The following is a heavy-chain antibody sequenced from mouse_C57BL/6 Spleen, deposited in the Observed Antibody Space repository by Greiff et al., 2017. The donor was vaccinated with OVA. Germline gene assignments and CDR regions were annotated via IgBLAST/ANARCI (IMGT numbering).Heavy chain of an antibody. CDR2: ISYDGSN. V-gene: IGHV3-6*01. CDR3: AREDPLYAMDY. CDR1: GYSITSGYY. Sequence: EESGPGLVKPSQSLSLTCSVTGYSITSGYYWNWIRQFPGNKLEWMGYISYDGSNNYNPSLKNRISITRDTSKNQFFLKLNSVTTEDTATYYCAREDPLYAMDYWGQGTSVTVSS. J-gene: IGHJ4*01.